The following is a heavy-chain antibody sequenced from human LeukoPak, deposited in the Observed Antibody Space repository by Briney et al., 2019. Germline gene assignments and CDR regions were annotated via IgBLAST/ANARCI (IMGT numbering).Heavy chain of an antibody. J-gene: IGHJ6*03. CDR1: GFTFSSYA. V-gene: IGHV3-30-3*01. D-gene: IGHD2-2*01. Sequence: GGSLRLSCAASGFTFSSYAMHWVRQAPGKGLEWVAVISYDGSNKYYADSVKGRFTISRDNSKNTLYLQMNSLRAEDTAVYYCAREGVCSSTSCQGYYYYYYMDVWGKGTTVTVSS. CDR3: AREGVCSSTSCQGYYYYYYMDV. CDR2: ISYDGSNK.